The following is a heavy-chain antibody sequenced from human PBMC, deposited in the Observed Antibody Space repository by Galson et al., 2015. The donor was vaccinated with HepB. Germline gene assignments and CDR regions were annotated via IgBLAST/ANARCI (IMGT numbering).Heavy chain of an antibody. V-gene: IGHV1-58*01. J-gene: IGHJ6*02. Sequence: SVKVSCKASGFTFTSSAVQWVRQARGQRLEWIGWIVVGSGNTNYAQKFQERVTITRDMSTSTAYMELSSLRSEDTAVYYCAADFPYYYYGMDVWGQGTTVTVSS. CDR2: IVVGSGNT. CDR1: GFTFTSSA. CDR3: AADFPYYYYGMDV.